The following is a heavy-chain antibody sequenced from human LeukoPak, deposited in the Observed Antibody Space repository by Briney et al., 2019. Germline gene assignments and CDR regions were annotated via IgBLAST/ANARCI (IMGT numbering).Heavy chain of an antibody. J-gene: IGHJ4*02. CDR2: ISASNGIT. V-gene: IGHV1-18*01. CDR3: ARGDSGWYHPPDY. Sequence: ASVKVSCKASGYTFTSHGIGWVRQAPGQGLEWMGWISASNGITDYAQNLQGRVTMTRDTSTSTVYMELSSLRSEDTAVYYCARGDSGWYHPPDYWGQGTLVTVSS. CDR1: GYTFTSHG. D-gene: IGHD6-19*01.